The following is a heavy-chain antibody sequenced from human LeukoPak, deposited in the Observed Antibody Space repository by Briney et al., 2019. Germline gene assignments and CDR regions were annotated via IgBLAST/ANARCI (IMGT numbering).Heavy chain of an antibody. CDR1: GFTFSSNW. D-gene: IGHD3-22*01. CDR3: ASLGGSGYMGY. Sequence: PGGSLRLSCAASGFTFSSNWMHWVRQAPGKGLVWVSRIKSDGSYTNYADSVKGRFTISRDNAKNMLYLQMNTLSAEDTAVYYCASLGGSGYMGYWGQGTLVTVSS. V-gene: IGHV3-74*01. CDR2: IKSDGSYT. J-gene: IGHJ4*02.